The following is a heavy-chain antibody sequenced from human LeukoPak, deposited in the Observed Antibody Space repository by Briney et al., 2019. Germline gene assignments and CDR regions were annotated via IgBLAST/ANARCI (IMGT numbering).Heavy chain of an antibody. CDR3: ARSDLSSARHFDY. CDR2: INHDEST. Sequence: SETLSLTCAVYGESFSGYYWNWIRQSPGQGLEWIGEINHDESTNYKPSLKSRVIISVDTSKNQFSLMLSSVTAADTAVYYCARSDLSSARHFDYWGRGTLVTVSS. V-gene: IGHV4-34*01. D-gene: IGHD6-19*01. J-gene: IGHJ4*02. CDR1: GESFSGYY.